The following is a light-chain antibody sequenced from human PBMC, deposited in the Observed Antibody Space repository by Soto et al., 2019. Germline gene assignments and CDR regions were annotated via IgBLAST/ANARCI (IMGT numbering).Light chain of an antibody. Sequence: EVVLTQSPATLSLSPGERATLSCRASQSVSSHLAWYQQKPGQAPRLLIYDASNRATGIPVRFSGGGSGTHFSLPISSLEPEDFAVYYFQQRSSWPLTFGGGTKVEIK. J-gene: IGKJ4*01. CDR2: DAS. CDR3: QQRSSWPLT. V-gene: IGKV3-11*01. CDR1: QSVSSH.